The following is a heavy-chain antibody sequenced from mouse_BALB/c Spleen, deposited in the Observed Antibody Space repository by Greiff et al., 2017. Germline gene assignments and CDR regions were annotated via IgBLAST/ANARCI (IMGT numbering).Heavy chain of an antibody. D-gene: IGHD2-2*01. V-gene: IGHV1-7*01. J-gene: IGHJ4*01. CDR3: ARSRNGLYAMDY. Sequence: VQLVESGAELAKPGASVKMSCKASGYTFTSYWMHWVKQRPGQGLEWIGYINPSTGYTEYNQKFKDKATLTADKSSSTAYMQLSSLTSEDSAVYYCARSRNGLYAMDYWGQGTSVTVSS. CDR1: GYTFTSYW. CDR2: INPSTGYT.